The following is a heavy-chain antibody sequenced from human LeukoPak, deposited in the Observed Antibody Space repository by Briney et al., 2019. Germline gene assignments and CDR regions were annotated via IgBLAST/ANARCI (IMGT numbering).Heavy chain of an antibody. J-gene: IGHJ3*02. Sequence: GGSLRLSCAASGFTFSSYSMNWVRQAPGKGLEWVSYISSSGSTIYYADSVKGRFTISRDNAKNSLYLQMNSLRAEDTAVYYCARDHPLRAGELETTRSYDAFDIWGQGTMVTVSS. D-gene: IGHD1-1*01. CDR3: ARDHPLRAGELETTRSYDAFDI. CDR1: GFTFSSYS. V-gene: IGHV3-48*04. CDR2: ISSSGSTI.